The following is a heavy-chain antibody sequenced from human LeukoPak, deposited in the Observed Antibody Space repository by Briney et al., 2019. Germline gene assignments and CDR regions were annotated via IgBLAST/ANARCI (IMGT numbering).Heavy chain of an antibody. CDR1: GYSFSSYW. D-gene: IGHD3-10*01. Sequence: ESLKISCQGSGYSFSSYWIAWVRQMPGKGLEWMGIIYPGDSDTRSSPSFEGPVTISVDKSISTAYLQWNSLKASDTAVYFCASLMGLRQPYGMNVWGQGTMVTGSS. CDR2: IYPGDSDT. J-gene: IGHJ6*02. V-gene: IGHV5-51*01. CDR3: ASLMGLRQPYGMNV.